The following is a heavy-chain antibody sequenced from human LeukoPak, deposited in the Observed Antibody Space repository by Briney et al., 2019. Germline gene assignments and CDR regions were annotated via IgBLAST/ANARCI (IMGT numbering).Heavy chain of an antibody. CDR3: ARVYRGFDY. D-gene: IGHD1-26*01. J-gene: IGHJ4*02. CDR1: GGSFSGYY. V-gene: IGHV4-34*01. Sequence: PSETLSLTCAVYGGSFSGYYWSWIRQPPGKGLEWIGEINHSGSTNYNPSLKSRVTISVDTSKNQFSPKLSSVTAADTAVYYCARVYRGFDYWGQGTLVTVSS. CDR2: INHSGST.